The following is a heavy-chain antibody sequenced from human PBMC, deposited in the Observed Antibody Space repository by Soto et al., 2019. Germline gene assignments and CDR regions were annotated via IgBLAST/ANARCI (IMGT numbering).Heavy chain of an antibody. V-gene: IGHV3-23*01. CDR1: GFTFTNYA. CDR3: AKNRDDYRNYVFDY. Sequence: EVQLLESGGGLVQPGGSLRLSCAASGFTFTNYAMTWVRQAPGKGLEWVSISSGSGSGGSTNYADSVKGRFTISRDNSKNTLYLQMNSLRVEDTAVYYCAKNRDDYRNYVFDYWSQGTLVTVSS. J-gene: IGHJ4*02. CDR2: SSGSGSGGST. D-gene: IGHD4-4*01.